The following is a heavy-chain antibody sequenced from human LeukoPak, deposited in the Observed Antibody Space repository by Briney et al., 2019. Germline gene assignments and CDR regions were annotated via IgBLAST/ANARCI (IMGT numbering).Heavy chain of an antibody. D-gene: IGHD6-19*01. CDR3: AREVIAVAGTGGLDY. Sequence: APVKVSRKASGYTFTSYYMHWVRQAPGQGLEWMGIINPSGGSTSYAQKFQGRVTTTRDTSTSTVYMELSSLRSEDTAVYYCAREVIAVAGTGGLDYWGQGTLVTVSS. V-gene: IGHV1-46*01. CDR2: INPSGGST. J-gene: IGHJ4*02. CDR1: GYTFTSYY.